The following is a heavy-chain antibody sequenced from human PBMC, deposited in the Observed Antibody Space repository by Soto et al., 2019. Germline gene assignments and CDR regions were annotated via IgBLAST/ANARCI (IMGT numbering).Heavy chain of an antibody. CDR3: ARDKAYDFWSGYYRSRTYYYGMDV. J-gene: IGHJ6*02. D-gene: IGHD3-3*01. Sequence: QVQLVQSGAEVKKPGASVKVSCKASGYTFTSYGISWVRQAPGQGLEWMGWISAYNGNTNYAQKLQGRVTMTTDTSPSTPDMVLRSLRSDDTAVYYCARDKAYDFWSGYYRSRTYYYGMDVWGQGTTVTVSS. CDR1: GYTFTSYG. V-gene: IGHV1-18*04. CDR2: ISAYNGNT.